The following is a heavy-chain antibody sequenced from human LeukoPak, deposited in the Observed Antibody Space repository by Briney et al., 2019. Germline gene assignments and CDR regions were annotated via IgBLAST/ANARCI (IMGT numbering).Heavy chain of an antibody. Sequence: PQSLSLTCTVSTGSISTYHSNCIRQSPEKGLEWIGSIQSTGTRNYNPSFKSRVPISVDLSWDQTALYLTSVDPTDPPVILFARDKKHRNGRYFDHWGQGILVTVSS. CDR3: ARDKKHRNGRYFDH. V-gene: IGHV4-59*01. J-gene: IGHJ4*02. CDR1: TGSISTYH. D-gene: IGHD2-8*01. CDR2: IQSTGTR.